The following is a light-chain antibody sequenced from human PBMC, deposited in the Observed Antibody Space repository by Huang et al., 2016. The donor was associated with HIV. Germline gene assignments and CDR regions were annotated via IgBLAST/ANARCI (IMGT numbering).Light chain of an antibody. Sequence: QLTQSPSSLSASIGDRVTIACRASHDINTYLAWYQQKPGRAPKLLIYDASTLQTGVPSMFRGFVSGTAFSLTITSLQPDDFAVYYCQQLSAYPLSFGPGTTVD. CDR1: HDINTY. V-gene: IGKV1-9*01. J-gene: IGKJ3*01. CDR2: DAS. CDR3: QQLSAYPLS.